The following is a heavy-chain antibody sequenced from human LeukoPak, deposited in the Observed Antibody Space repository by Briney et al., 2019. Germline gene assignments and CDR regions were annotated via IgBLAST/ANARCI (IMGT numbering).Heavy chain of an antibody. CDR3: AKPAIPYGSGSFYIDY. CDR1: GFTFSSYA. J-gene: IGHJ4*02. D-gene: IGHD3-10*01. Sequence: GGSLRLSCAASGFTFSSYAMSWVRQAPGKGLEWVSAISGSGGSTYYADSVKGRFTISRYNSKNTLYLQMNSLRAEDTAVYYCAKPAIPYGSGSFYIDYWGQGTLVTVSS. V-gene: IGHV3-23*01. CDR2: ISGSGGST.